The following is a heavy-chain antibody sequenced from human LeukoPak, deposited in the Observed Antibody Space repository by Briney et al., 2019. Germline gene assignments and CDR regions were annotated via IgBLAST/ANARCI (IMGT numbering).Heavy chain of an antibody. V-gene: IGHV3-7*01. CDR3: ASGGYSSGWYYFDY. CDR2: IKQDGSEK. D-gene: IGHD6-19*01. CDR1: GFTFSSYW. J-gene: IGHJ4*01. Sequence: GGSLRLSCAASGFTFSSYWMSWVRQAPGKGLEWVANIKQDGSEKYYVDSVKGRFTISRDNAKNSLYLQMNSLRAEDTAVYYCASGGYSSGWYYFDYWGQEPWSPSPQ.